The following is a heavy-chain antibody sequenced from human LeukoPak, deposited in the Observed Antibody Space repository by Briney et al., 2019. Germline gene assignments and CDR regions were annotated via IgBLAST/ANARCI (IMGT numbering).Heavy chain of an antibody. CDR1: GGTFNSYA. CDR3: ARSEGYCSSTSCYHVWYFDL. J-gene: IGHJ2*01. Sequence: SVKVSCKASGGTFNSYAISWVRQAPGQGLEWMGGIIPIFGTANYAQKFQGRVTITTDESTSTAYMELSSLRSEDTAVYYCARSEGYCSSTSCYHVWYFDLWGRGTLVTVSS. D-gene: IGHD2-2*01. CDR2: IIPIFGTA. V-gene: IGHV1-69*05.